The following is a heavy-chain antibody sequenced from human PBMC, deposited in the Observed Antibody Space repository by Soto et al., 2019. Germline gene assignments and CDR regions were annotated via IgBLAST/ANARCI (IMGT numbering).Heavy chain of an antibody. CDR3: ARVRVVVGATIDS. Sequence: SVKVSCKASGGTFSSYAISWVRQAPGQGLEWMGGIIPIFGTANYAQKFQGRVTITADESTSTAYMELSSLRSDDTAVYYCARVRVVVGATIDSWGQGTLVTVSS. V-gene: IGHV1-69*13. CDR2: IIPIFGTA. CDR1: GGTFSSYA. D-gene: IGHD2-15*01. J-gene: IGHJ4*02.